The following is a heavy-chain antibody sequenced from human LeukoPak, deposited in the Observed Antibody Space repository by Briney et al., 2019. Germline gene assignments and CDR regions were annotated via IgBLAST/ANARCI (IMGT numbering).Heavy chain of an antibody. D-gene: IGHD2-2*01. Sequence: SETLSLTCAVSGGSISSGGYSWSWIRQPPGKGLEWIGYIYHSGSTYYNPSLKSRVTISVDRSKNQFSLKLSSVTAADTAVYYCARGVVPVVFFDYWGQGTLVTVSS. CDR2: IYHSGST. V-gene: IGHV4-30-2*01. CDR1: GGSISSGGYS. CDR3: ARGVVPVVFFDY. J-gene: IGHJ4*02.